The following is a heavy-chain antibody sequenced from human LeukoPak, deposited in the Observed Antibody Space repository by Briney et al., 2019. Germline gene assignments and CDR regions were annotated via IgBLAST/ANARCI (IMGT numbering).Heavy chain of an antibody. V-gene: IGHV3-23*01. CDR3: ASYGKQLDH. D-gene: IGHD6-13*01. Sequence: GGSLRLSCAASGFTFSNYAMSWVRQAPGKGLEWVSAISGSSGSTYYADSVKGRFTISRDNAKNSLYLQMNSLRAEDTAVYYCASYGKQLDHWGQGTLVTVSS. CDR2: ISGSSGST. J-gene: IGHJ4*02. CDR1: GFTFSNYA.